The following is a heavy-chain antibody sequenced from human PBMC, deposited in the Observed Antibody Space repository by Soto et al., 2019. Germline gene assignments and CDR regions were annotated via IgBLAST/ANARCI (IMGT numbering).Heavy chain of an antibody. CDR2: IYHSGST. D-gene: IGHD3-22*01. V-gene: IGHV4-30-2*01. CDR1: GGSISSGGYS. CDR3: ARENTRIKDAFDI. J-gene: IGHJ3*02. Sequence: QLQLQESGSGQVKPSQTLSLTCAVPGGSISSGGYSWSWIRQPPGKGLEWIGYIYHSGSTYYNPSLKSRVTISVDRSKNQFSLKLSSVTAADTAVYYCARENTRIKDAFDIWGQGTMVTVSS.